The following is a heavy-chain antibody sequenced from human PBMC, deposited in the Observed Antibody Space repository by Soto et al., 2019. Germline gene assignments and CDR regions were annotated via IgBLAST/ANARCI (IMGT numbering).Heavy chain of an antibody. V-gene: IGHV6-1*01. D-gene: IGHD1-7*01. Sequence: SQAPSLACAISGNSVSYNNAARNSIRLSPSRGLEWLARTYYRSRWYNDYAVSVRSRITVNPDTSKNQFSLQLTSVTPEDTAVYYCAGTTSHQWYYMDVWGKGTTVTVSS. J-gene: IGHJ6*03. CDR2: TYYRSRWYN. CDR1: GNSVSYNNAA. CDR3: AGTTSHQWYYMDV.